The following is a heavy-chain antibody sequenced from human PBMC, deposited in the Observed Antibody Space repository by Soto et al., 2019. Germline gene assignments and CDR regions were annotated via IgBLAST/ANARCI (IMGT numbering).Heavy chain of an antibody. CDR2: ISAYNGNT. J-gene: IGHJ4*02. Sequence: ASVKVSCKASGYTFTSYGISWVRQAPGQGLEWMGWISAYNGNTNYAQKLQGRVTMNTVKSTSTAYMELGSLGSDDAAVYYCARDRGYSSGYYLTIDYWGQGTLVTVSS. V-gene: IGHV1-18*01. CDR3: ARDRGYSSGYYLTIDY. CDR1: GYTFTSYG. D-gene: IGHD3-22*01.